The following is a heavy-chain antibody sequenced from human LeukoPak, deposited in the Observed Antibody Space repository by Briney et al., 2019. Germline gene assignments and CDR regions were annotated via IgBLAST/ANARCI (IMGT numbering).Heavy chain of an antibody. CDR3: AKGTSSSCYSAPNY. D-gene: IGHD2-15*01. V-gene: IGHV3-23*01. CDR1: GFTFTSYA. CDR2: ISASGATT. Sequence: GGSLRLSCAASGFTFTSYAMNWVRQAPGKGLEWVSVISASGATTDYADSVKGRFTISRDNSKNTLSLQLNSLRAEDTAVYYCAKGTSSSCYSAPNYWGQGTLVTVSS. J-gene: IGHJ4*02.